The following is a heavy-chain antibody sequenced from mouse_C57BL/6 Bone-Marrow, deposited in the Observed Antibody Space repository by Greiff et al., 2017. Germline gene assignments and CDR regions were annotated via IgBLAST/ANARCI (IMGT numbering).Heavy chain of an antibody. CDR2: IDPSDSYT. CDR1: GYTFTSYW. J-gene: IGHJ4*01. Sequence: QVQLQQPGAELVKPGASVKLSCKASGYTFTSYWMQWVKQRPGQGLEWIGEIDPSDSYTNYNQKFKGKATLTVDPSSSTAYMQLSSLTSGDSAVYYCAREKTGTDAMDYWGQGTSVTVSS. CDR3: AREKTGTDAMDY. V-gene: IGHV1-50*01. D-gene: IGHD4-1*01.